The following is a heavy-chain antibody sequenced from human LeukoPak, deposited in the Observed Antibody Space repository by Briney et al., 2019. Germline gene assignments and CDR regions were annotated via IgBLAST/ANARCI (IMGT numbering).Heavy chain of an antibody. CDR3: ASSPIGDFWSGYHYYFDY. Sequence: SETLSLTCTVSGGSISSYYWSWIRQPPGKGLEWIGYIYYSGSTNYNPSLKSRVTISVDTSKNQFSLKLSSVTAADTAVYYCASSPIGDFWSGYHYYFDYWGQGTLVTVSS. CDR1: GGSISSYY. V-gene: IGHV4-59*01. J-gene: IGHJ4*02. CDR2: IYYSGST. D-gene: IGHD3-3*01.